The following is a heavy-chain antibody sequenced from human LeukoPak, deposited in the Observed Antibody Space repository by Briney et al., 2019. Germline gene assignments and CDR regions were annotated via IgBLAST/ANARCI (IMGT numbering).Heavy chain of an antibody. V-gene: IGHV1-46*01. CDR1: GYTFTSYA. CDR2: INPSGGST. Sequence: GASVKVSCKASGYTFTSYAMNWVRQAPEQGLEWMGIINPSGGSTSYAQKFQGRVTMTRDMSTSTVYMELSSLRSEDTAVYYCARLNKPGWFDPWGQGTLVTVSS. CDR3: ARLNKPGWFDP. D-gene: IGHD1-14*01. J-gene: IGHJ5*02.